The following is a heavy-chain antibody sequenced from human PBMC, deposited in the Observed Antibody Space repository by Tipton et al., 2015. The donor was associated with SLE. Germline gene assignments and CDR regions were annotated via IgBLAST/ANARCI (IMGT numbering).Heavy chain of an antibody. J-gene: IGHJ6*02. CDR1: GGSISSYY. CDR2: IYTSGST. V-gene: IGHV4-4*07. CDR3: AREEYCSSTSCLYYYYGMDV. D-gene: IGHD2-2*01. Sequence: TLSLTCTVSGGSISSYYWSWSRQPAGKGLEWIGRIYTSGSTNYNPPLKSRVNMSVDPSKNQFSLKLSSGTAADTAVYYCAREEYCSSTSCLYYYYGMDVWGQGTTVTVSS.